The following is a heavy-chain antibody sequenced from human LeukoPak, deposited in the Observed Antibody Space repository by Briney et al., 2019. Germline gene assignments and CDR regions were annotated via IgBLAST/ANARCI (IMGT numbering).Heavy chain of an antibody. CDR2: IIPIFGTA. D-gene: IGHD6-19*01. J-gene: IGHJ4*02. CDR3: ARILVEGQWLVPVDY. Sequence: SVKVSCKASGGTFSSYAISWVRQAPGQGLEWMGGIIPIFGTANYAQKFQGRVTITADESTSTAYMELSSLRFEDTAVYYCARILVEGQWLVPVDYWGQGTLVTVSS. CDR1: GGTFSSYA. V-gene: IGHV1-69*13.